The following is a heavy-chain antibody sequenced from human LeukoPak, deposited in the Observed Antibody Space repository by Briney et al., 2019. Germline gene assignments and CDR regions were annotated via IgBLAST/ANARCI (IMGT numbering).Heavy chain of an antibody. CDR1: GGTFSSYA. CDR3: ARSSLGYSYGYRFDY. D-gene: IGHD5-18*01. J-gene: IGHJ4*02. CDR2: IIPIFGTA. V-gene: IGHV1-69*06. Sequence: ASVKVSCKASGGTFSSYAISWVRQAPGQGLEWMGGIIPIFGTANYAQKFQGRVTITADKSTSTAYMELSSLRSEDTAVYYCARSSLGYSYGYRFDYWGQGTLVTVSS.